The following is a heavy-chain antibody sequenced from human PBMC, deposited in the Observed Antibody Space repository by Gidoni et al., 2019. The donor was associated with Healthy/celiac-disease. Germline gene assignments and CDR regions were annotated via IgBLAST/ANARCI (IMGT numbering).Heavy chain of an antibody. CDR2: ISGDGGST. CDR1: GSTFDDYA. V-gene: IGHV3-43*02. J-gene: IGHJ4*02. D-gene: IGHD1-26*01. CDR3: AKDVGHSGSYSDY. Sequence: EVQLVESGGGVVQPGGSLRLPCAASGSTFDDYAMHWVRQAPGKGLEWVSLISGDGGSTYYADSVKGRFTISRDNSKNSLYLQMNSLRTEDTALYYCAKDVGHSGSYSDYWGQGTLVTVSS.